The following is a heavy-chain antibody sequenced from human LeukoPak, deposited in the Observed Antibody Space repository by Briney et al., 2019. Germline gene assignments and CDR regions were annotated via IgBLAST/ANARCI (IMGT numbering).Heavy chain of an antibody. J-gene: IGHJ4*02. D-gene: IGHD3-16*02. V-gene: IGHV3-23*01. CDR3: AKASRGFAYRLDF. CDR1: GFMFNIHV. Sequence: GGSLRLSCAASGFMFNIHVMSWVRQAPGKGLEWVSGIIGSDGSTYYADSVKGRFTISRDNSKNTLSLQMNSLRAEDTAIYYCAKASRGFAYRLDFWGQGTLVTVSS. CDR2: IIGSDGST.